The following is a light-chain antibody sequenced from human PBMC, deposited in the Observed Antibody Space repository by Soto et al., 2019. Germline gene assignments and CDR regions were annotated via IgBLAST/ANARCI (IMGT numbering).Light chain of an antibody. CDR2: DVT. J-gene: IGLJ1*01. V-gene: IGLV2-11*01. Sequence: QSVLTQPPSVSGSPGQSVTISCTGTSSDVGAYDYVSWYQQHPGKAPKLMIYDVTKRPSGVPDRFSGSKSGNTASLTISGLQAEDEADYYCSSYTISSTPYVLGTGTKVTVL. CDR1: SSDVGAYDY. CDR3: SSYTISSTPYV.